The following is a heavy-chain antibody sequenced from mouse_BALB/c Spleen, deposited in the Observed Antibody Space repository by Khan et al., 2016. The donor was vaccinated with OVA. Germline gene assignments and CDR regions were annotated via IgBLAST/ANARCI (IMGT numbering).Heavy chain of an antibody. J-gene: IGHJ1*01. CDR3: MRYDGYYWYSDV. Sequence: EVQLLETGGGLVQPGGSRGLSCEGSGFTFSGFWMSWVRQTPGKTLEWIGDINSDGSAINYAPSIKDRFTIFRDNDKSTLYLQMSNVRSEDTATYFCMRYDGYYWYSDVWGAGTTVTVSS. D-gene: IGHD2-3*01. CDR1: GFTFSGFW. CDR2: INSDGSAI. V-gene: IGHV11-2*02.